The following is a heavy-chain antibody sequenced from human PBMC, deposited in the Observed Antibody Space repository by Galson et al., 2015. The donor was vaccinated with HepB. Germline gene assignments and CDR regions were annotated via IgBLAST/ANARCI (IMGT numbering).Heavy chain of an antibody. Sequence: CAISGDSVSSNTAAWNWVRQSPSRGLEWLGRTYYRSQWYTDYALSVNSRVIINPDTSKNHVSLQLNSATPDDTAVYYCTRGRTDWSFEHWGQGTLVTVSS. J-gene: IGHJ4*02. V-gene: IGHV6-1*01. CDR3: TRGRTDWSFEH. D-gene: IGHD3-9*01. CDR2: TYYRSQWYT. CDR1: GDSVSSNTAA.